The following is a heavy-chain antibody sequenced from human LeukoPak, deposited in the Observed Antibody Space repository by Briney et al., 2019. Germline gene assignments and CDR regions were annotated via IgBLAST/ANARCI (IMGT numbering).Heavy chain of an antibody. V-gene: IGHV4-39*01. J-gene: IGHJ4*02. D-gene: IGHD3-3*01. CDR1: GGSISSSSYY. CDR2: IYYSGST. Sequence: SETLSLTCTVSGGSISSSSYYWGWIRQPPGKGLEWIGSIYYSGSTYYNPSLKSRVTISVDTSKNQFSLKLSSVTAADTAVYYCAASYYDFWSGYPNFDYWGQGTLVTVYS. CDR3: AASYYDFWSGYPNFDY.